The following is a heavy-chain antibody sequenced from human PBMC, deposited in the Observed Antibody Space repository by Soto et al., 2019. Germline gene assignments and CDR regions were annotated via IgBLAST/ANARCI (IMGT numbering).Heavy chain of an antibody. J-gene: IGHJ6*02. CDR1: GFTFSNYA. CDR2: ISFNSRDK. D-gene: IGHD3-10*01. Sequence: LRLSCAASGFTFSNYAMHWVRQAPGKGLEWVAVISFNSRDKYYADSVKGRFTISRDNSKSTLYLQVNSLRVEDTGVYYCAKVPSDRGYYYYGMDVWGQGTTVTVSS. V-gene: IGHV3-30*18. CDR3: AKVPSDRGYYYYGMDV.